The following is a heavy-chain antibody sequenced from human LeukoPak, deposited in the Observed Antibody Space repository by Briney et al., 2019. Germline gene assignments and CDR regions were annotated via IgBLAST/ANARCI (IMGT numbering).Heavy chain of an antibody. V-gene: IGHV1-2*02. CDR1: GYTFTGYY. CDR3: ARDRLIDYKLNWFDP. CDR2: INPNTGGT. D-gene: IGHD4-11*01. Sequence: GASVKVSCKASGYTFTGYYIHWVRQAPGQGLEWMGWINPNTGGTKYAQKFQGRVTVTRDTSISTVYMELSNLRSDDTAVYYCARDRLIDYKLNWFDPWGQGTLVTVSS. J-gene: IGHJ5*02.